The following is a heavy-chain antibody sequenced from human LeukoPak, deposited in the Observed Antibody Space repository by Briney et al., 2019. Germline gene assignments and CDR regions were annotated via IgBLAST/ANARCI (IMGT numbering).Heavy chain of an antibody. CDR2: IYYSGST. CDR1: GGSISSSSYY. V-gene: IGHV4-39*07. J-gene: IGHJ4*02. Sequence: ASETLSLTCTVSGGSISSSSYYWGWIRQPPGKGLEWIGSIYYSGSTYYNPSLKSRVTISVDTSKNQFSLKLSSVTAADTAVYYCARVLSGSNFDYWGQGTLVTVSS. D-gene: IGHD3-22*01. CDR3: ARVLSGSNFDY.